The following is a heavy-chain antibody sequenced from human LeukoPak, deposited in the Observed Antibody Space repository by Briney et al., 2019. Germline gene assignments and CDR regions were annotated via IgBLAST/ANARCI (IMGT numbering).Heavy chain of an antibody. CDR1: GFTFSSYS. Sequence: GGSLRLSCAASGFTFSSYSMNWVRQAPGKGLEWVSSISSSSSYIYYADSVKGRFTISRDNAKNSLYLQMNSLRAEDTAVYYCARDRVDTAFDPWGQGTLVTVSS. D-gene: IGHD5-18*01. J-gene: IGHJ5*02. CDR3: ARDRVDTAFDP. CDR2: ISSSSSYI. V-gene: IGHV3-21*01.